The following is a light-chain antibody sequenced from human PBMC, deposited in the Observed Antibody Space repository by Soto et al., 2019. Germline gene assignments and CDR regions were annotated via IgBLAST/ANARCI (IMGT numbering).Light chain of an antibody. CDR3: QHYNSYSEA. V-gene: IGKV3D-15*01. CDR2: GAS. CDR1: QSVSSY. Sequence: EIVMTPSPGTLSLSPGERATLSCRASQSVSSYLAWYWQKPGQAPRLLIYGASSRATGIPDRFSGSGSGTEFTLTISSLQPDDFATYYCQHYNSYSEAFGQGTKVDIK. J-gene: IGKJ1*01.